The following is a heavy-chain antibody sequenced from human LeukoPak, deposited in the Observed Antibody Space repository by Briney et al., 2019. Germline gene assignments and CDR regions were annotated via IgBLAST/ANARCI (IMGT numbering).Heavy chain of an antibody. CDR2: IYYTGST. CDR1: GGSINNYY. CDR3: ARLSSGSNPPFDY. V-gene: IGHV4-59*08. J-gene: IGHJ4*02. Sequence: SETLSLTCTVSGGSINNYYWSWVRQTPGKGLEGIGYIYYTGSTNYNPSLKSRITMSVDTSTNQFSLKLSSVTAADTAVYYCARLSSGSNPPFDYWGQGTLVTVSS. D-gene: IGHD3-22*01.